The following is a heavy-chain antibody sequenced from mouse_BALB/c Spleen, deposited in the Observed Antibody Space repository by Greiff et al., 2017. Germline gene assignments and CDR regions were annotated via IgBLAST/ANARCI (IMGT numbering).Heavy chain of an antibody. J-gene: IGHJ4*01. CDR2: INPYNGDT. CDR3: RRWGYDYGAMDY. Sequence: VQLKQSGPELVKPGASVKISCKASGYSFTGYFMNWVKQSHGQSLGWIGRINPYNGDTYYNQKFKGKATLTVDKSYTTAHMELLSLTAEDSAVYYCRRWGYDYGAMDYWGQGTSVTVSS. CDR1: GYSFTGYF. D-gene: IGHD2-4*01. V-gene: IGHV1-37*01.